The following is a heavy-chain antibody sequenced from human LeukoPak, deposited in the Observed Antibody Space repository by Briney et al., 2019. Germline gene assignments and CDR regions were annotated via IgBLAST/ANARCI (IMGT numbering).Heavy chain of an antibody. D-gene: IGHD2-15*01. CDR1: GGSVSSGSYY. V-gene: IGHV4-61*01. CDR3: ARDRGEYCSGGSCYSNWFDP. Sequence: SETLSLTCTASGGSVSSGSYYWSWIRQPPGKGLEWIGYIYYSGSTNYNPSLKSRVTISVDTSKNQFSLKLSSVTAADTAVYYCARDRGEYCSGGSCYSNWFDPWGQGTLVTVSS. CDR2: IYYSGST. J-gene: IGHJ5*02.